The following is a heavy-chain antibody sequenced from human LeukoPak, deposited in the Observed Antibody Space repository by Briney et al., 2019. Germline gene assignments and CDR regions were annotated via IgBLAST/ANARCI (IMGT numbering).Heavy chain of an antibody. D-gene: IGHD3/OR15-3a*01. CDR1: GYTFTDYY. CDR2: ISGNNGNT. CDR3: ARGVGVWTGYYVAAFYLDL. V-gene: IGHV1-18*04. Sequence: GASVKVSCKASGYTFTDYYMHWVRQAPGQGLEWMGWISGNNGNTNYAQEFRDRVTMTTDKSTSSAYMELRSLTSDDTAVYYCARGVGVWTGYYVAAFYLDLWGQGTWVAVHS. J-gene: IGHJ4*02.